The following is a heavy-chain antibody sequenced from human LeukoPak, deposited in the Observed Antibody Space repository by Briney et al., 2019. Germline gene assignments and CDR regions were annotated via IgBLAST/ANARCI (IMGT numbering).Heavy chain of an antibody. V-gene: IGHV4-34*01. D-gene: IGHD6-25*01. J-gene: IGHJ5*02. Sequence: PSETLSLTCAVYGGSFSGYYWSWIRQPPGKGLGWIGEINHSGSTNYNPSLKSRVTISVDTSKNQFSLKLSSVTAADTAVYYCARKAARRAWFDPWGQGTLVTVSS. CDR3: ARKAARRAWFDP. CDR1: GGSFSGYY. CDR2: INHSGST.